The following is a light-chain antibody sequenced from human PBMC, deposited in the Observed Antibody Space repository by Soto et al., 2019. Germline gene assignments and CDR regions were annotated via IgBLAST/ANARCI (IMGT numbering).Light chain of an antibody. CDR3: SSYAGSNNFV. CDR2: EVS. J-gene: IGLJ1*01. Sequence: LAQPPSASWSPGQSVTISCTVTSSDVGGYNYVSWYQQHPGKAPKLMIYEVSKRPSGVPDRFSASKSGNTASLTVSGLQAEDEADYYCSSYAGSNNFVFGTGTKVTVL. CDR1: SSDVGGYNY. V-gene: IGLV2-8*01.